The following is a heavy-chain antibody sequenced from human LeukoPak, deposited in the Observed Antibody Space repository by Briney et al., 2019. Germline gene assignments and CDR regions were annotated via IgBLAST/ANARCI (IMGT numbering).Heavy chain of an antibody. Sequence: PSETLSLTCTVSGGSISFNYWNWIRLPPGKGLEWLGYIYYSGSTNYNPSLKGRVTISIDTSKNQVSLKLSSVTAADTAVYYCARAHYSSGWYPFDYWGQGTLVTVSS. CDR1: GGSISFNY. J-gene: IGHJ4*02. V-gene: IGHV4-59*01. D-gene: IGHD6-19*01. CDR2: IYYSGST. CDR3: ARAHYSSGWYPFDY.